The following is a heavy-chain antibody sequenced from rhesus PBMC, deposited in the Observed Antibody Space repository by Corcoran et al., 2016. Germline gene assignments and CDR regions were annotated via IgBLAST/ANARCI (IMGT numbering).Heavy chain of an antibody. J-gene: IGHJ4*01. CDR2: IYRSGGST. Sequence: QVQLQESGPGLVKPSETLTLTCAVAGASISHTYWSWIPQAQGKGLEWVGRIYRSGGSTDYNPSLKSRVTISLDTSKNQFSLKLSSVTAADTAVYYCARKGWGGPFDYWGQGVLVTVSS. D-gene: IGHD3-34*01. CDR3: ARKGWGGPFDY. V-gene: IGHV4S2*01. CDR1: GASISHTY.